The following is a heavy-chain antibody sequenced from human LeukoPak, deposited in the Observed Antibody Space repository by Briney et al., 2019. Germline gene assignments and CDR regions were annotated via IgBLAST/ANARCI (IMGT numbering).Heavy chain of an antibody. CDR1: GGSISSGSYY. D-gene: IGHD3-10*01. Sequence: SQTLSLTCTVSGGSISSGSYYWSWIRQPAGKGLEWIGRIYTSGSTNYNPSLKSRVTISVDTSKNQFSLKLSSVTAADTAVYYCAREGGSGSYYHPYYYYYMDVWGKGTTVTISS. V-gene: IGHV4-61*02. CDR3: AREGGSGSYYHPYYYYYMDV. J-gene: IGHJ6*03. CDR2: IYTSGST.